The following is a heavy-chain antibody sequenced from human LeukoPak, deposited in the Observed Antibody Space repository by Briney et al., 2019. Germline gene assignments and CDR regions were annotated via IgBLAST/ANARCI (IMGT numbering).Heavy chain of an antibody. D-gene: IGHD5-18*01. J-gene: IGHJ4*02. Sequence: GGSLRLSCAASGFIFSSHAMSWVRQAPGKGLEWVSAISGSGGSTYYADSVKGRFIISRDNSKNTLYLQMNSLRAEDKAVYYCAKDQYSYGYEESLDYWGQGTLVTVSS. CDR3: AKDQYSYGYEESLDY. V-gene: IGHV3-23*01. CDR1: GFIFSSHA. CDR2: ISGSGGST.